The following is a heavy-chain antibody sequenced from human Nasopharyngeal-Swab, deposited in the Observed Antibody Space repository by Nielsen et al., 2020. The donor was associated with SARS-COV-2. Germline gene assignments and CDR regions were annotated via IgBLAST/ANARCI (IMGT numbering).Heavy chain of an antibody. D-gene: IGHD1-26*01. Sequence: ESLKISCTVSGGSISPYYWSWIRQPPGKGLEWIGEINHSGNTKYNPSLKSRVTLSVDTSKNQFSLKLSSVTAADTAVYYCAREEQSFDYWGQGTLVAVSS. CDR2: INHSGNT. V-gene: IGHV4-34*01. CDR1: GGSISPYY. CDR3: AREEQSFDY. J-gene: IGHJ4*02.